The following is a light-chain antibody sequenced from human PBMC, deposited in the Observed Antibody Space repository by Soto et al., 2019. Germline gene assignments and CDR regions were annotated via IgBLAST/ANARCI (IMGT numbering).Light chain of an antibody. CDR1: SSNIGAGYD. CDR3: QSYDSSLSGYVV. CDR2: GNS. Sequence: QSVLTKPPSVSGAPGQRVNISCTGSSSNIGAGYDVHWYQQLPGTAPKLLIYGNSNRPSGVPDRFSGSKSGTSASLAITGIQAEDEADYYCQSYDSSLSGYVVFGGGTQLTVL. V-gene: IGLV1-40*01. J-gene: IGLJ2*01.